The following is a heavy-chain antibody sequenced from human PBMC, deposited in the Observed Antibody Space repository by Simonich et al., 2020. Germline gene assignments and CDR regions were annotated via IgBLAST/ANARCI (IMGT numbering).Heavy chain of an antibody. CDR3: ARHAGFAFDI. Sequence: QLQLQESGPGLVKPSETLSLTCTVSGGSISSSSYYWGWIRQPPGKGLEWIGSIYYSGSTYYNPSRRGRVTISVDTSKNQFSLKLSSVTAADTAVYYCARHAGFAFDIWGQGTMVTVSS. CDR1: GGSISSSSYY. J-gene: IGHJ3*02. CDR2: IYYSGST. V-gene: IGHV4-39*01. D-gene: IGHD6-13*01.